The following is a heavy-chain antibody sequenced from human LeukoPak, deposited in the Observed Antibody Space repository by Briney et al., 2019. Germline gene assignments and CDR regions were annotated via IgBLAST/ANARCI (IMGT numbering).Heavy chain of an antibody. V-gene: IGHV4-59*01. CDR3: ASGQNWFDP. Sequence: PSETLSLTCTVSGGSIRSYYWSWIRQPPGKGLEWIGYIYYSGSTNYNPSLKSRVTISVDTSKNQFSLKLSSVTAADTAVYYCASGQNWFDPWGQGTLVTVSS. CDR1: GGSIRSYY. J-gene: IGHJ5*02. CDR2: IYYSGST.